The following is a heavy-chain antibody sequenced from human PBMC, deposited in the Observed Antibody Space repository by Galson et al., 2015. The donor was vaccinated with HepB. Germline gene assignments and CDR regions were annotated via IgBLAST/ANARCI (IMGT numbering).Heavy chain of an antibody. CDR2: IDPSDSYT. CDR3: ARHPPSDYYGSAVGMDV. D-gene: IGHD3-10*01. V-gene: IGHV5-10-1*01. J-gene: IGHJ6*02. CDR1: GYSFTSYW. Sequence: QSGAEVKKPGESLRISCKGSGYSFTSYWISWVRQMPGKGLEWMGRIDPSDSYTNYSPSFQGHVTISADKSISTAYLQWSSLKASDTAMYYCARHPPSDYYGSAVGMDVWGQGTTVTVSS.